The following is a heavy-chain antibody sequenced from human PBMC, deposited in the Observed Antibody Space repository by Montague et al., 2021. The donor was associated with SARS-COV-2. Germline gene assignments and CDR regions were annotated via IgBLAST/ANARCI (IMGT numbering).Heavy chain of an antibody. D-gene: IGHD3-3*01. V-gene: IGHV4-31*03. CDR3: ARVLSHRAIFGVVIINGMDV. CDR2: IYYSGST. CDR1: GGSISSGGYY. Sequence: TLSLTCTVSGGSISSGGYYWSWIRQHPGKGLEWIGYIYYSGSTYYNPSLKSRVTISVDTSKNQFSLKLSSVTAADTAVYYCARVLSHRAIFGVVIINGMDVWGQGITVTVSS. J-gene: IGHJ6*02.